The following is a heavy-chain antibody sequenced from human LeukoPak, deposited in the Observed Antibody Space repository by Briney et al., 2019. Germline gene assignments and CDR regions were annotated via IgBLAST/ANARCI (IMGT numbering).Heavy chain of an antibody. CDR2: IYYSGST. J-gene: IGHJ4*02. D-gene: IGHD2-2*01. V-gene: IGHV4-59*08. CDR3: ARGKIPAAMRTSFDY. CDR1: GGSISNYY. Sequence: SETLSLTCTVSGGSISNYYWSWIRQPPGKGLEWIGYIYYSGSTDYNPSLKSRVTISVDTSKNQFSLKLSSVTASDTAVYYCARGKIPAAMRTSFDYWGQGTLVTVSS.